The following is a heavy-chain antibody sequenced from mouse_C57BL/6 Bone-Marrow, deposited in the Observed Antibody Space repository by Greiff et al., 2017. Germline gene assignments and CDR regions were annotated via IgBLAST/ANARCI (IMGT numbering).Heavy chain of an antibody. CDR2: INPGSGGT. CDR3: ASGGDWAWFDY. Sequence: QVHVKQPGAELVRPGTSVKVSCKASGYAFTNYLIEWVKQRPGQGLEWIGVINPGSGGTNYNEKFKGKATLTADKSSSTAYMQLSSLTAEDSAVYFCASGGDWAWFDYWGQGTTLTVSS. CDR1: GYAFTNYL. V-gene: IGHV1-54*01. J-gene: IGHJ2*01. D-gene: IGHD4-1*01.